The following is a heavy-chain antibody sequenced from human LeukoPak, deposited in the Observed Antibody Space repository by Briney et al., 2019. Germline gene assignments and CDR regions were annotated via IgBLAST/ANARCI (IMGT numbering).Heavy chain of an antibody. J-gene: IGHJ3*02. V-gene: IGHV1-69*13. CDR1: GGTFSSYA. CDR2: IIPIFGTA. Sequence: SVTVSCKASGGTFSSYAISWVRQAPGQGLEWMGGIIPIFGTANYAQKFQGRVTITADESTSTAYMELSSLRSEDTAVYYCARYTYYYGSGSYFSAFDIWGQGTMVTVSS. CDR3: ARYTYYYGSGSYFSAFDI. D-gene: IGHD3-10*01.